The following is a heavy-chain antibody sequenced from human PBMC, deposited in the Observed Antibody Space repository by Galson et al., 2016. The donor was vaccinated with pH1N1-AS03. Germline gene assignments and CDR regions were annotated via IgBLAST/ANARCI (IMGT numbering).Heavy chain of an antibody. CDR3: ARDRRDCSGGSCSQDGWFDP. CDR2: IYDSGNT. J-gene: IGHJ5*02. V-gene: IGHV4-31*02. D-gene: IGHD2-15*01. CDR1: GGSISSGNYF. Sequence: VSGGSISSGNYFWNWIRQHPGKGLEWIGLIYDSGNTFYNPSFKSRVTMSMDTSKNQFSLELNSVTAADTAMYYCARDRRDCSGGSCSQDGWFDPWGQGTLVVVSS.